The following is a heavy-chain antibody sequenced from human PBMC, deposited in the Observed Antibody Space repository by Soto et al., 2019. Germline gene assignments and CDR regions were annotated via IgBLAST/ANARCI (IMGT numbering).Heavy chain of an antibody. V-gene: IGHV3-33*05. J-gene: IGHJ4*02. CDR1: GFTFRSYV. CDR3: ARWGTTGGLDV. D-gene: IGHD3-16*01. Sequence: QVQLVESGGGVVQPGTSLRLSCVGSGFTFRSYVIHWVRQAPGKGLEWVALTSYDGSNNFYGDSVKGRFTISRHNSRNTVALQMDSLTFEDTALYYFARWGTTGGLDVWGQGTLVCVSS. CDR2: TSYDGSNN.